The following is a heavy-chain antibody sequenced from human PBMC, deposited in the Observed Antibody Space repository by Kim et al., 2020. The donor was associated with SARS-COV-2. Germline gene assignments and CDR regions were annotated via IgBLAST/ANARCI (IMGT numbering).Heavy chain of an antibody. CDR1: GGSISSSSYY. V-gene: IGHV4-39*01. Sequence: SETLSLTCTVSGGSISSSSYYWGWIRQPPGKGLEWIGSIYYSGSTYYNPSLKSRVTISVDTSKNQFSLKLSSVTAADTAVYYCARQQHIVVVTVIRFWFDPWGQGTLVTVSS. CDR3: ARQQHIVVVTVIRFWFDP. J-gene: IGHJ5*02. CDR2: IYYSGST. D-gene: IGHD2-21*02.